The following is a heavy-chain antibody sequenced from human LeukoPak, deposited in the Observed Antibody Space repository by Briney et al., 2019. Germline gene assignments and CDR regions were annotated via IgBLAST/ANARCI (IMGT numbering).Heavy chain of an antibody. CDR3: AKEGFGYCSSTSCRTRDAFDI. CDR1: GSSGTTNY. V-gene: IGHV3-21*01. Sequence: GGSLRLSCAASGSSGTTNYMSWVRQAPGKGLEWVSSISSSSSYIYYADSVKGRFTISRDNAENSLYLQMNSLRAEDTAVYYCAKEGFGYCSSTSCRTRDAFDIWGQGTMVTVSS. J-gene: IGHJ3*02. D-gene: IGHD2-2*01. CDR2: ISSSSSYI.